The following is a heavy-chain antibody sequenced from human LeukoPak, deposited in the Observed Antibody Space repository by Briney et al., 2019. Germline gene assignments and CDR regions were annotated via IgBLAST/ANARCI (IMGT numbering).Heavy chain of an antibody. CDR2: INHSGST. J-gene: IGHJ4*02. CDR3: ARGVGWLPGY. CDR1: GGSISRYL. D-gene: IGHD3-3*01. Sequence: PSETLSLTCAVSGGSISRYLWSWIRQPAGKGLEWLGEINHSGSTNYNPSLKSRVTISVDTSKNQFSLKLSSVTAADTAVYYCARGVGWLPGYWGQGTLVTVSS. V-gene: IGHV4-34*01.